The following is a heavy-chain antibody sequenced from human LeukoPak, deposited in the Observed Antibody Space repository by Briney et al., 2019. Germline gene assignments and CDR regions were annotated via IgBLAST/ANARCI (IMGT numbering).Heavy chain of an antibody. V-gene: IGHV3-23*01. CDR1: GFTFSSYP. J-gene: IGHJ4*02. D-gene: IGHD3-10*01. CDR3: AKAPRLAGVPLDY. Sequence: GGSLRLSCAASGFTFSSYPMSWVRQAPGKGLEWVSSISDSGGGTYYADSVKGRFTISRDNFKNTLYLQMSSLRAEDTAVYCCAKAPRLAGVPLDYWGQGTVVTVSS. CDR2: ISDSGGGT.